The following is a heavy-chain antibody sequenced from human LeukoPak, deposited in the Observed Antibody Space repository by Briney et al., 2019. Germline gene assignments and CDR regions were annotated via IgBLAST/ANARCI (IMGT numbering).Heavy chain of an antibody. D-gene: IGHD3-22*01. CDR2: ISSVSSII. Sequence: GGSLRLSCAASGFTFSSYSMHWVRQAPGKGLEWVSYISSVSSIIYYADSVKGRFTISRDNAKNSLYLQMNSLRAEDTAVYYCARDYYDNSGYYYPGYYYYMDVWGQGTTVTVSS. CDR3: ARDYYDNSGYYYPGYYYYMDV. V-gene: IGHV3-48*04. J-gene: IGHJ6*03. CDR1: GFTFSSYS.